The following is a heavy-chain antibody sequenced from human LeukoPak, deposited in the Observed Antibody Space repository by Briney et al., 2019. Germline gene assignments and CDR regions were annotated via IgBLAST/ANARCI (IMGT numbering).Heavy chain of an antibody. V-gene: IGHV3-74*01. CDR3: ARERTSGWDAFDF. CDR2: INSVGSST. Sequence: GGSLRLSCAASGFTFSSFWMHWVRQAPGKGLVWVSRINSVGSSTSYADSVKGRFTTSRDNAKNTLYLQMNSLRAEDTAVYYCARERTSGWDAFDFWGQGTLVTVSS. CDR1: GFTFSSFW. D-gene: IGHD6-19*01. J-gene: IGHJ4*02.